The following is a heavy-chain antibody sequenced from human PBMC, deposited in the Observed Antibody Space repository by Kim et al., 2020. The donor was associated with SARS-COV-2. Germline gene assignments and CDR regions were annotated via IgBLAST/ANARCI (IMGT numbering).Heavy chain of an antibody. J-gene: IGHJ4*02. CDR2: DGSEK. Sequence: DGSEKYYVDSVKGRFTIPRDNAKNSLYLQMNSLRAEDTAVYYCAPRGRGYWGQGTLVTVSS. CDR3: APRGRGY. V-gene: IGHV3-7*01. D-gene: IGHD3-10*01.